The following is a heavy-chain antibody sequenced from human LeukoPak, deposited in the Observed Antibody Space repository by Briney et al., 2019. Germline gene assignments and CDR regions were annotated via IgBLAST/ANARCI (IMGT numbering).Heavy chain of an antibody. CDR2: IYYSGST. J-gene: IGHJ4*02. D-gene: IGHD3-16*02. V-gene: IGHV4-39*07. Sequence: SETLSLTCTVSGGSISSSSYYWGWLRQPPGKGLEWIGSIYYSGSTYYNPSLKSRVTISVDTSKNQFSLKLSSVTAADTAVYYCARDPSRITFGGVIVHSYYFDYWGQGTLVTVSS. CDR1: GGSISSSSYY. CDR3: ARDPSRITFGGVIVHSYYFDY.